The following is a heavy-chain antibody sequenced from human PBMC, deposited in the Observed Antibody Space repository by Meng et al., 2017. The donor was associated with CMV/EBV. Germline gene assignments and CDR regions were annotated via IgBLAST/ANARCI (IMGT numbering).Heavy chain of an antibody. Sequence: SGSTLVKPTQTLTLTCTFSGFSLSTSGMRVSWIRQPPGKALEWLARIDWDDDKFYSTSLKTRLTISKDTSKNQVVLTMTNMDPVDTATYYCARSRIAAAGTRRTYYYYGMDVWGQGTTVTVSS. V-gene: IGHV2-70D*14. D-gene: IGHD6-13*01. CDR3: ARSRIAAAGTRRTYYYYGMDV. J-gene: IGHJ6*02. CDR2: IDWDDDK. CDR1: GFSLSTSGMR.